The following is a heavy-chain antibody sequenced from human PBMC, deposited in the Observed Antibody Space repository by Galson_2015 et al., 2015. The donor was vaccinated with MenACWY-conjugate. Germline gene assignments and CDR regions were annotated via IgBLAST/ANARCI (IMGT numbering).Heavy chain of an antibody. Sequence: SETLSLTCAVSVGSISSNNWWPWVRQPPGKGLEWLGEIYHSGRTNYSPSLKSRFTMSVDNSKNQFALKLSSLTAADTAVYYCARTPPRQRFDYWGQGTLVTVSS. CDR3: ARTPPRQRFDY. J-gene: IGHJ4*02. CDR2: IYHSGRT. CDR1: VGSISSNNW. V-gene: IGHV4-4*02.